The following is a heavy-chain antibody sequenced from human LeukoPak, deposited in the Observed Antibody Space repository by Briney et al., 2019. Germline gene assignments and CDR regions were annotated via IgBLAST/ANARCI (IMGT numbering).Heavy chain of an antibody. V-gene: IGHV4-34*01. CDR1: GGSFSGYY. Sequence: PSETLSLTCAVYGGSFSGYYWSWIRQPPGKGLEWIGEINHSGSTNYNPSLKGRVTISVDTSKNQFSLKLSSVTAADTAVYYCATQPIPLYGETYMPRVFDYWGQGTLVTVSS. J-gene: IGHJ4*02. D-gene: IGHD2-21*01. CDR3: ATQPIPLYGETYMPRVFDY. CDR2: INHSGST.